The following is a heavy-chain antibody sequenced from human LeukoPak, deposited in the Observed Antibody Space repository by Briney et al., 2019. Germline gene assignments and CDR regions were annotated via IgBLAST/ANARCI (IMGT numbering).Heavy chain of an antibody. V-gene: IGHV3-21*01. D-gene: IGHD3-22*01. Sequence: GGSLRLSCAASGFTFSSYSMNWVRQAPGKGLEWVSSISSSSSYIYYADSVKGRFTISRDNAKNSLYLQMNSLRAEDTAVYYCARAYYDSTYAFDIWGQGTMVTVSS. CDR2: ISSSSSYI. CDR3: ARAYYDSTYAFDI. CDR1: GFTFSSYS. J-gene: IGHJ3*02.